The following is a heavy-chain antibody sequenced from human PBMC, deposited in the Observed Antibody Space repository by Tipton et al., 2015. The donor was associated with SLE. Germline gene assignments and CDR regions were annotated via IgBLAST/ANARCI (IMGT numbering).Heavy chain of an antibody. V-gene: IGHV3-21*03. J-gene: IGHJ4*02. Sequence: GSLRLSCEASGFTFSTYSMNWVRQAAGKGLEWVSSISSSSYYIYYADSVKGRFTISRDNAKKALYLQMNSLRAEDTAVYYCARGFLGMKAAQYYFDYWGQGTLVTVSS. CDR3: ARGFLGMKAAQYYFDY. CDR1: GFTFSTYS. CDR2: ISSSSYYI. D-gene: IGHD6-25*01.